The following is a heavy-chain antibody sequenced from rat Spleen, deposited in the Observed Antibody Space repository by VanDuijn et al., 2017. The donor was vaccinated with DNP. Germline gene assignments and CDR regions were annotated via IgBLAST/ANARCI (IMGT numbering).Heavy chain of an antibody. CDR1: GFTFRDYN. CDR3: TRGGTYYFDY. CDR2: ILYDGSNT. J-gene: IGHJ3*01. D-gene: IGHD1-9*01. V-gene: IGHV5-7*01. Sequence: EVQLVESGGDLVQPGRSLKVSCEVSGFTFRDYNMAWVRQAPKKGLEWVTTILYDGSNTYYRDSVKGRFIISRDNARGTLYLQMDSLRSEDTATYYCTRGGTYYFDYWGQGTLVTVSS.